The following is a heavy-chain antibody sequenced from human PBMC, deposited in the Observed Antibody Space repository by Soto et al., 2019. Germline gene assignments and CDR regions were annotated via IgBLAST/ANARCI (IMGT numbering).Heavy chain of an antibody. D-gene: IGHD2-15*01. CDR3: SLDVVGVDY. CDR2: INAYNGNT. CDR1: GYIFTSYG. Sequence: QVQLVQSGAEVKKPGASVKVSCKTSGYIFTSYGISWERQSPGPGLEWMGWINAYNGNTNYAQKLQSRVNMTTNTGTRPDYMELKSLRSDDTAVYYCSLDVVGVDYCLQGALVTVS. V-gene: IGHV1-18*01. J-gene: IGHJ4*02.